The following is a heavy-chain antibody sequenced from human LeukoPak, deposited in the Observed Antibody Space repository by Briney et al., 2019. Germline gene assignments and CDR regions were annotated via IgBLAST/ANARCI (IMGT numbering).Heavy chain of an antibody. CDR3: ARDLMGIAYRGAFYY. CDR1: GFTFDDYA. J-gene: IGHJ4*01. D-gene: IGHD6-13*01. Sequence: GGSLRLSCAVSGFTFDDYAMHWVRQVPGKGLEWVSGINWNSDSIGYADSVKGRFTISRDNAKNSLYLQMNSLRAEDTAVYYCARDLMGIAYRGAFYYWGHGTLVTVSS. V-gene: IGHV3-9*01. CDR2: INWNSDSI.